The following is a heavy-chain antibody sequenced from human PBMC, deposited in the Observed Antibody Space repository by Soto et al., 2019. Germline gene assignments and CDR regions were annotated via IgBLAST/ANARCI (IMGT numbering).Heavy chain of an antibody. J-gene: IGHJ4*02. V-gene: IGHV4-39*01. Sequence: QLQLQESGPGLVKPSETLSLTCTVSGGSITSSSYYWGWIRHAPGKGLEWIGTIYYSGSTYYNPSLKSRVTISGDTSKNQFSLKLSSVTAADTAVYYCARMGVVIRPIFNYWGQGILVAVSS. CDR1: GGSITSSSYY. CDR2: IYYSGST. D-gene: IGHD3-3*01. CDR3: ARMGVVIRPIFNY.